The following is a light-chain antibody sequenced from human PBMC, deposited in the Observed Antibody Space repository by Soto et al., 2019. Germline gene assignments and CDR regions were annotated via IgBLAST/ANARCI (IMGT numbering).Light chain of an antibody. CDR2: DVY. CDR1: SSDVCGSNY. CDR3: SSHSSSGTLEV. Sequence: QSALTQPASVSGSTVQSITISCAGTSSDVCGSNYVSWYQQHPGKAPKLMSYDVYNRPSGISNRFSGSKSGNTASLTISGLQAEDEADYYCSSHSSSGTLEVFGAGTKLTVL. J-gene: IGLJ2*01. V-gene: IGLV2-14*03.